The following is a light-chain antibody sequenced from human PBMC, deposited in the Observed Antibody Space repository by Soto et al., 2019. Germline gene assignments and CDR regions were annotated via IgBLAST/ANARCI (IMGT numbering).Light chain of an antibody. CDR2: GAS. Sequence: EIVMTQSPATLSVSPGERATLSCRASQSVSSNLAWYQQKPGQAPRLLIYGASTRATGIPARFSGSGSGTEFTLTISSLQSEDFAVXYCQQYNNWPFPSWTFGQGTKVEIK. CDR3: QQYNNWPFPSWT. J-gene: IGKJ1*01. V-gene: IGKV3-15*01. CDR1: QSVSSN.